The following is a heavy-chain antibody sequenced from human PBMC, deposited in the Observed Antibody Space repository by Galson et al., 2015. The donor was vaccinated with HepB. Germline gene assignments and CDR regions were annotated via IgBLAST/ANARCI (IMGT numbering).Heavy chain of an antibody. CDR1: GYTFTGYY. D-gene: IGHD3-10*01. V-gene: IGHV1-2*02. CDR2: INANSGGT. Sequence: SVKVSCKASGYTFTGYYMLWVRQAPGQGLEWMGWINANSGGTNYAQKFQGRGTMTSDTSNSTAYMELSRLRSDDTAVYYCAREEGITMVRGGILFDYWGQGTPVTVSS. CDR3: AREEGITMVRGGILFDY. J-gene: IGHJ4*02.